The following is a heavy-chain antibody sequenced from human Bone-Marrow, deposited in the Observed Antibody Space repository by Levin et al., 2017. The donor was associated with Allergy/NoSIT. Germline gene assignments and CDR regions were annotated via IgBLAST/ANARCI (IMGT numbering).Heavy chain of an antibody. Sequence: ASVKVSCKASGYTFTGYYMHWVRQAPGQGLEWMGWINPNSGGTNYAQKFQGRVTMTRDTSISTAYMELSRLRSDDTAVYYCARWAFPNDYGDRPLDYWGQGTLVTVSS. CDR2: INPNSGGT. CDR1: GYTFTGYY. D-gene: IGHD4-17*01. J-gene: IGHJ4*02. CDR3: ARWAFPNDYGDRPLDY. V-gene: IGHV1-2*02.